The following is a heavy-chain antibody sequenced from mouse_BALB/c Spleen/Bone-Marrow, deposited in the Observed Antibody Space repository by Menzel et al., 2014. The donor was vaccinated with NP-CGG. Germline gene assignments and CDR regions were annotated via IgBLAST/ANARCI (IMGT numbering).Heavy chain of an antibody. CDR3: ARRDYWYFDV. CDR2: INPSTGYT. CDR1: GYTFTSYW. V-gene: IGHV1-7*01. J-gene: IGHJ1*01. Sequence: QVQLQQPGAELAKPGASVKMSCKASGYTFTSYWMHWVKQRPGQGLEWIVYINPSTGYTEYNQKFKDKATLTADKSSSTAYMQLSSLTSEDSAVYYCARRDYWYFDVWGAGTTVTVSS.